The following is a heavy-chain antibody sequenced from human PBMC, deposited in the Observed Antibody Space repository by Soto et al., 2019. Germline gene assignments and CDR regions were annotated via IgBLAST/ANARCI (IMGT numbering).Heavy chain of an antibody. J-gene: IGHJ6*02. CDR3: ARVGPPSITIFGVALDV. CDR1: GFTFSSYG. CDR2: LSSDGGDK. Sequence: QVQLVESGGGVVQPGRFLRLSCAASGFTFSSYGMHWVRQAPGKGLEWVAVLSSDGGDKYYSDSVKGRFTISRDNSKNTLFLQMNSLRTDDTAVYYCARVGPPSITIFGVALDVWGQGTTVTVSS. V-gene: IGHV3-30*03. D-gene: IGHD3-3*01.